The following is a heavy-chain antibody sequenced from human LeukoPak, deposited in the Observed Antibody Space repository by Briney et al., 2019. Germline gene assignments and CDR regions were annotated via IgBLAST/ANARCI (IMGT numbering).Heavy chain of an antibody. CDR3: AKAKGRYYHYAMDV. Sequence: LSLTCTVSDDSISDYYRGWIRQPPGKGLEWVSGISWNSGSIGYADSVKGRFTISRDNAKNSLYLQMNSLRGEDTALYYCAKAKGRYYHYAMDVWGQGTTVTVSS. V-gene: IGHV3-9*01. CDR1: DDSISDYY. D-gene: IGHD3-10*01. CDR2: ISWNSGSI. J-gene: IGHJ6*02.